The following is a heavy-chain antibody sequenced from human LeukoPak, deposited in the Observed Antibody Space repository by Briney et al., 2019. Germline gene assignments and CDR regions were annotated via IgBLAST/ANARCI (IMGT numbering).Heavy chain of an antibody. J-gene: IGHJ4*02. Sequence: ASVMVSYKTSGYPFTNHGIRSVPEAPGQGLEGMGWISGYNGNTDYVQKFRRRIAVTPDTSTSTAYLQLRSLSSDDTALYYCARDLSLGRHDDGEPFDSWGQGTLVTVSS. CDR1: GYPFTNHG. D-gene: IGHD4-17*01. CDR2: ISGYNGNT. V-gene: IGHV1-18*01. CDR3: ARDLSLGRHDDGEPFDS.